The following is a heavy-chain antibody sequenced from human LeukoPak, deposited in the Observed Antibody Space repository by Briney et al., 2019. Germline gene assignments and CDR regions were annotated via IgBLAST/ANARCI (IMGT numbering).Heavy chain of an antibody. CDR2: ISGSGGSS. D-gene: IGHD5-24*01. Sequence: PGGSLRLSCAASGFTFSTYAMSWVRQAPGKGLEWVSAISGSGGSSYYADSVKGRFTISRDNFKNTLYLQMNSLRAEDTAVYYCAKYGFFPYYFDYWGQGTLVTVSS. J-gene: IGHJ4*02. CDR3: AKYGFFPYYFDY. CDR1: GFTFSTYA. V-gene: IGHV3-23*01.